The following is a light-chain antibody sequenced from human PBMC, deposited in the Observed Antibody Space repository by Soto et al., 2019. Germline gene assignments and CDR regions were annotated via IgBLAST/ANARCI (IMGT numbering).Light chain of an antibody. Sequence: EIVLTQSPGTLSLSPGERATLSCRASQSVSSSYLAWYQQKPGQAPRLLIYGASTRATGIPARFSGRGSGTEFTLTISSLQSVDFAVYYCQQYGDSPRTFGQGTKVDIK. V-gene: IGKV3-20*01. CDR3: QQYGDSPRT. CDR1: QSVSSSY. CDR2: GAS. J-gene: IGKJ1*01.